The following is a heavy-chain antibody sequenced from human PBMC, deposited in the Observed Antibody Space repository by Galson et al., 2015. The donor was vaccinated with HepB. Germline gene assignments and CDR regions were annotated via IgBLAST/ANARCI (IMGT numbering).Heavy chain of an antibody. V-gene: IGHV3-23*01. D-gene: IGHD6-19*01. CDR1: GFTFSSYA. CDR3: AKRRGGWYSTVGY. Sequence: SLRLSCAASGFTFSSYAMSWVRQAPGKGLEWVSVISGSGGSTYYADSVKGRFTISRDNSKNTLYLQMNSLRAEDTAVYYCAKRRGGWYSTVGYWGQGTLVTVSS. J-gene: IGHJ4*02. CDR2: ISGSGGST.